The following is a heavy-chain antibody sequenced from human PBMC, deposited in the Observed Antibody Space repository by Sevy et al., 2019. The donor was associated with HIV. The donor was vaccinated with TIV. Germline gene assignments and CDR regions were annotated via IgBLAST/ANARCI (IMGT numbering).Heavy chain of an antibody. D-gene: IGHD2-2*01. CDR1: GYSFIHYQ. Sequence: GESLKISCEGSGYSFIHYQIAWVRQMPGKGLGGMGTIYPGDSDIRYSPPFQGQVTISADKSISTAYLQWNSLKASDTAMYYCARLNNALDYWGQGTLVTVSS. J-gene: IGHJ4*02. V-gene: IGHV5-51*01. CDR2: IYPGDSDI. CDR3: ARLNNALDY.